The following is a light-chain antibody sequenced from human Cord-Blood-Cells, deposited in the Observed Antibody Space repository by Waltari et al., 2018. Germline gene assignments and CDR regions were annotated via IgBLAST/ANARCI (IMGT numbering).Light chain of an antibody. CDR2: DAS. CDR3: QQYDNLHT. V-gene: IGKV1-33*01. CDR1: QDISNY. Sequence: DIEMSQSPSSLSASVGARVNITCQASQDISNYLNWYQQKPGKAPKLLIYDASNLETGVPSRFSGSGSGTDFTFTISSLQPEDIATYYCQQYDNLHTFGQGTKLEIK. J-gene: IGKJ2*01.